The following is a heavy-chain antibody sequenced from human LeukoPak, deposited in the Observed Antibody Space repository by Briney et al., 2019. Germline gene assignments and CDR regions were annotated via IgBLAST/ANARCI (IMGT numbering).Heavy chain of an antibody. CDR1: GFTFSNAW. V-gene: IGHV3-15*01. CDR3: TTVVDSSWRHYYYYYMDV. CDR2: IKSKTDGGTT. Sequence: GGSLRLPCAASGFTFSNAWMSWVRQAPGKGLEWVGRIKSKTDGGTTDYAAPVKGRFTISRDDSKNTLYLQMNSLKTEDTAVYYCTTVVDSSWRHYYYYYMDVWGKGTTVTISS. D-gene: IGHD6-13*01. J-gene: IGHJ6*03.